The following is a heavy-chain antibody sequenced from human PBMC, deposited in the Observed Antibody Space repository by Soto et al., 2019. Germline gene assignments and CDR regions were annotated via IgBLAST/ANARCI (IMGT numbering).Heavy chain of an antibody. Sequence: GYRGLSCAVYGFTVRFCDLNWVRQAPGRRLEWVSVILPNCNTHYADSEKGRFTNSRDRSKNTVSFQMNSLRDEDTAMFFWARRALTLAFVDYWSQRTQVTVSS. CDR3: ARRALTLAFVDY. CDR1: GFTVRFCD. CDR2: ILPNCNT. D-gene: IGHD3-10*01. J-gene: IGHJ4*02. V-gene: IGHV3-66*01.